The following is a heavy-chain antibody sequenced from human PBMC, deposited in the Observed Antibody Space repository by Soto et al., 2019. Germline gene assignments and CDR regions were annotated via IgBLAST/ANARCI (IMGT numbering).Heavy chain of an antibody. V-gene: IGHV1-18*01. J-gene: IGHJ4*02. CDR3: ARVYCSGGSCYSAFEY. Sequence: ASVKVSCKASGYTFTSYGISWVRQAPGQGLEWMGWISAYSGDTNYAQKLQGRVIMTTDTSTSTAYMELRSLRSDDTAVYYCARVYCSGGSCYSAFEYWGQGTLVTVSS. CDR2: ISAYSGDT. CDR1: GYTFTSYG. D-gene: IGHD2-15*01.